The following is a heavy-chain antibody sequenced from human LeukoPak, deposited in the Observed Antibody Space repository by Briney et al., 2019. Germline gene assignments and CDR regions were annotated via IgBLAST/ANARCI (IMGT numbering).Heavy chain of an antibody. CDR2: ISSSGGST. CDR3: ARVNYYDSSGYYRAAFDI. Sequence: GGSLRLSCAASGFTFSSYAMSWVRQAPGKGLEWVSTISSSGGSTSYADSVKGRFTISRDNSKNTLYLQMNSLRAEDTALYYCARVNYYDSSGYYRAAFDIWGQGTMVTVSS. V-gene: IGHV3-23*01. J-gene: IGHJ3*02. CDR1: GFTFSSYA. D-gene: IGHD3-22*01.